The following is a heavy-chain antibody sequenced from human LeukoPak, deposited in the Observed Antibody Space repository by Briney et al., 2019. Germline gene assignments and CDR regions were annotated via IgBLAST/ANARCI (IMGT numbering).Heavy chain of an antibody. Sequence: ASVKVSCKASGYTFTGYYIHWVRQAPGQGLECMGWINPNSGGTNNAQKFQGGVTMNRDTPISTASMVLSRLTSHYPAGYYCARGGSGSYFSWLDPWGQGTLVTVSS. V-gene: IGHV1-2*02. J-gene: IGHJ5*02. CDR1: GYTFTGYY. CDR3: ARGGSGSYFSWLDP. CDR2: INPNSGGT. D-gene: IGHD3-10*01.